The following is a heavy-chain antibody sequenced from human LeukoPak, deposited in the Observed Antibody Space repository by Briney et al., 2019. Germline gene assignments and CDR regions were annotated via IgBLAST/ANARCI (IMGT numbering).Heavy chain of an antibody. Sequence: ASVKISCKVSGYTFTDYYMHWVQQAPGKGLEWMGLVDPEDGETIYAEKFQDRVTITADTSTDTAYMELSSLRSEDTAVYYCAPTIVGATPCFDYWGQGTLVTVSS. J-gene: IGHJ4*02. CDR2: VDPEDGET. D-gene: IGHD1-26*01. V-gene: IGHV1-69-2*01. CDR3: APTIVGATPCFDY. CDR1: GYTFTDYY.